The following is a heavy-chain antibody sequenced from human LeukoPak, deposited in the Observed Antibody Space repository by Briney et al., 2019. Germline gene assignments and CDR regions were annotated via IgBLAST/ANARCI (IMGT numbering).Heavy chain of an antibody. CDR3: ARLAAGSGEGDYMDV. V-gene: IGHV4-39*01. Sequence: SETLSLTCTVSGGSISSYYWGWIRQPPGKGLEWIGSIYYSGSTYYNPSLKSRVTISVDTSKNQFSLKLSSVTAADTAVYYCARLAAGSGEGDYMDVWGKGTTVTISS. CDR1: GGSISSYY. CDR2: IYYSGST. D-gene: IGHD6-19*01. J-gene: IGHJ6*03.